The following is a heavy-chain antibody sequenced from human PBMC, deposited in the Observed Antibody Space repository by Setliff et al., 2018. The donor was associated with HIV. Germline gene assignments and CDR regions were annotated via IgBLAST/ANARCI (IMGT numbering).Heavy chain of an antibody. CDR3: ARDNLYYNLYDGSPVYGMDV. Sequence: PGGSLRLSCAASGFTFRNYKFNWVRKAPGRGLEWVSSISIGSGGAIDYADSVQVRFTISRDNSKNTLYLQMNGLRVEDTGVYYWARDNLYYNLYDGSPVYGMDVWGQGTTVTVSS. V-gene: IGHV3-21*01. CDR2: ISIGSGGAI. J-gene: IGHJ6*02. CDR1: GFTFRNYK. D-gene: IGHD3-3*01.